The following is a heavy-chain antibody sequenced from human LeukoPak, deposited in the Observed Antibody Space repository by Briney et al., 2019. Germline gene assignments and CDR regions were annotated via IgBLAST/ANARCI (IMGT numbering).Heavy chain of an antibody. CDR1: GGSLSSSSYY. CDR2: IYYSGST. D-gene: IGHD2-15*01. Sequence: PSETLSLTCTVSGGSLSSSSYYWGWIRQPPGKGLEWIGSIYYSGSTYYNPSLKSRVTISVDTSKNQFSLKLSSVSAADTAVYYCARGNIVVVVAATHYYMDVWGKGTTVTVSS. CDR3: ARGNIVVVVAATHYYMDV. V-gene: IGHV4-39*07. J-gene: IGHJ6*03.